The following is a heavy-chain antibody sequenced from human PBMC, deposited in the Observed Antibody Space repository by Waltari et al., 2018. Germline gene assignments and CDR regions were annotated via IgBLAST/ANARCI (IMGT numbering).Heavy chain of an antibody. V-gene: IGHV3-23*01. J-gene: IGHJ4*02. D-gene: IGHD3-10*01. CDR3: AKDQSYGSGSQFDY. CDR2: VSGSGDTT. CDR1: GFTFSSYG. Sequence: EVQLLESGGGLVQPGGSLRLSCVASGFTFSSYGMSWVRQGAGKGLEWVSSVSGSGDTTDYADSVKGRFTISRDNAKNSLYLQMNSLRAEDTALYYCAKDQSYGSGSQFDYWGQGTLVTVSS.